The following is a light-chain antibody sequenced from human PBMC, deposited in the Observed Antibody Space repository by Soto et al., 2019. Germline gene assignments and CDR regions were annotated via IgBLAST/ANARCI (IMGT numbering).Light chain of an antibody. J-gene: IGKJ5*01. CDR1: QSVGTY. CDR3: QQRSNWPAT. CDR2: GAS. V-gene: IGKV3D-20*02. Sequence: EIVLTQSPGTLSLSPGERATLSCRASQSVGTYLAWYQQKPGQAPRLLIYGASSRATGIPDRFSGSGSGTDFTLTISRLEPEDFAVYYCQQRSNWPATFGQGTRLEIK.